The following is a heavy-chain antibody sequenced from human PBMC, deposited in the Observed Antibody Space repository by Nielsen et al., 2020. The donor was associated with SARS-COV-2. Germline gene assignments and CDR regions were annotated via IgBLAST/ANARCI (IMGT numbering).Heavy chain of an antibody. Sequence: GGSLRLSCTAFGFTFNTYAMHWVRQAPGKGLEWVAVIWYDGSNKYYADSVKGRFTISRDNSKNTLYLQMNSLRAEDTAVYYCASELVPGYYGMDVWGQGTTVTVSS. CDR1: GFTFNTYA. V-gene: IGHV3-33*08. CDR2: IWYDGSNK. CDR3: ASELVPGYYGMDV. D-gene: IGHD6-13*01. J-gene: IGHJ6*02.